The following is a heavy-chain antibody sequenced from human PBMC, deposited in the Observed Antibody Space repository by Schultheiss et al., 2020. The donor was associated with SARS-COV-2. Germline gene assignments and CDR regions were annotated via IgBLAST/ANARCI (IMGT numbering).Heavy chain of an antibody. Sequence: GGSLRLSCAASGFTFSSYGMHWVRQAPGKGLEWVAVISYDGSNKYYADSVKGRFTISRDNSKNTLYLQMNSLRAEDTALYYCAKATTVTTFFKFDPWGQGTLVTVSS. CDR2: ISYDGSNK. J-gene: IGHJ5*02. D-gene: IGHD4-17*01. V-gene: IGHV3-30*18. CDR3: AKATTVTTFFKFDP. CDR1: GFTFSSYG.